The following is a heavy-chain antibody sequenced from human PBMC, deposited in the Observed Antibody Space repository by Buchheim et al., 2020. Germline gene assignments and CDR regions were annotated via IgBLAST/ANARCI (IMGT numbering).Heavy chain of an antibody. CDR2: INGRGDNT. Sequence: EVGLLESGGSLAQPGGSLILSCAASGFTFTSYLMMWVRQGPGKGLECVSTINGRGDNTYYADSVKGRFIISRATSRNTIYLRMDSLRVEGTAIYYCAKVGSSAYFFESWGRGTL. J-gene: IGHJ4*02. CDR1: GFTFTSYL. V-gene: IGHV3-23*01. CDR3: AKVGSSAYFFES.